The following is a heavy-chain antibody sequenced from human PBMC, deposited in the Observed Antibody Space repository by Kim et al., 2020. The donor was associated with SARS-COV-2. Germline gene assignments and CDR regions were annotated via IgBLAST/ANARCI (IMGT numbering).Heavy chain of an antibody. CDR2: ISTSSTTI. Sequence: GGSLRLSCTASGFTFRNYNMNWVRQAPGKGLEWVSYISTSSTTIYYADSVKGRFTISRDNVKNSLFLQMSSLRAEDTAVYHCARGGEALPPAYWGQGTLVTVSS. V-gene: IGHV3-48*04. J-gene: IGHJ4*02. CDR1: GFTFRNYN. D-gene: IGHD3-16*01. CDR3: ARGGEALPPAY.